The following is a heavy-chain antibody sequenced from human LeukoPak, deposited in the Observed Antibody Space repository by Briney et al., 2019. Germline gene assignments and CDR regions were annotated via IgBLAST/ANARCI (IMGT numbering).Heavy chain of an antibody. CDR2: IYTSGSA. CDR3: AKGKYYYYYYMDG. Sequence: SETLSLTCTVSGGSISSYYWSWIRQPAAKGLEWIWRIYTSGSANYNPSLKSRVTMSVDTSKNKYSLKLSSMTAADTAVDYCAKGKYYYYYYMDGWGKGTTVTISS. J-gene: IGHJ6*03. V-gene: IGHV4-4*07. CDR1: GGSISSYY.